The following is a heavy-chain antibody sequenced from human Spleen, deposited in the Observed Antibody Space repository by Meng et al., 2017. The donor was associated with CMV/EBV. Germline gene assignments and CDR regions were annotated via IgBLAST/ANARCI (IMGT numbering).Heavy chain of an antibody. Sequence: ASVKVSCKASGHTLTGSYVHWVRQAPGQRPEWMGWINPSSGGTNFAQKFQGRVTMTRDTSISTVYMELRRLRSDDTAVYFCASSIIMIRGVMAYWGQGSLVTVSS. CDR2: INPSSGGT. CDR3: ASSIIMIRGVMAY. D-gene: IGHD3-10*01. J-gene: IGHJ4*02. V-gene: IGHV1-2*02. CDR1: GHTLTGSY.